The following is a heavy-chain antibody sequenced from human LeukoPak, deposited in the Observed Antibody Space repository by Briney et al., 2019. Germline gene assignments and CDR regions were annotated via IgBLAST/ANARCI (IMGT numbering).Heavy chain of an antibody. D-gene: IGHD3-22*01. CDR2: IYHSGST. Sequence: SVTLSLTCAVSGGSISGYYWSWIRQPPGKGLEWIGYIYHSGSTYYNPSLKSRVTISVDRSKNQFSLKLSSVTAADTAVYYCARCWSYYYDSSGYCDYWGQGTLVTVSS. V-gene: IGHV4-30-2*01. CDR1: GGSISGYY. J-gene: IGHJ4*02. CDR3: ARCWSYYYDSSGYCDY.